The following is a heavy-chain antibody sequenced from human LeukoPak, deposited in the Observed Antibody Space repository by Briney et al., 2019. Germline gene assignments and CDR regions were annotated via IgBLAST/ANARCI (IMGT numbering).Heavy chain of an antibody. CDR3: ARDTKDY. D-gene: IGHD2-2*01. Sequence: QPGGSLRLSCEASGFTFSNYEMNWVRQAPGKGLEWISYITTTGDRIQYADSVKGRFTISRDNVKNSLYLEMNSLRAEDTGVYFRARDTKDYWGQGTLVTVSS. V-gene: IGHV3-48*03. CDR1: GFTFSNYE. CDR2: ITTTGDRI. J-gene: IGHJ4*02.